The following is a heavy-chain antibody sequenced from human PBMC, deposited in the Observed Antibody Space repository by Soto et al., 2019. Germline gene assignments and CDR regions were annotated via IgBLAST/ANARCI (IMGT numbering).Heavy chain of an antibody. CDR1: GGSISSGDYY. Sequence: SETLSLTCTVSGGSISSGDYYWTWIRQPPGKGLEWIGYIYYNGNTYYNASLKSRLTISVDTSKNQFSLKLNSVTAADTAVYYCARGYGVFDNWFDPWGQGTLVTVSS. CDR3: ARGYGVFDNWFDP. CDR2: IYYNGNT. D-gene: IGHD4-17*01. V-gene: IGHV4-30-4*01. J-gene: IGHJ5*02.